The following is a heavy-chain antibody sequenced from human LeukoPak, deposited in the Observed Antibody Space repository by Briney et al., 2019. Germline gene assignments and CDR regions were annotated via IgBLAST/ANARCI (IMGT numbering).Heavy chain of an antibody. CDR3: ARENILGYCSGGSCYRGLDY. V-gene: IGHV4-31*03. D-gene: IGHD2-15*01. CDR1: GGSISSGGYY. CDR2: IYYSGST. Sequence: SETLSLTCTVSGGSISSGGYYWSWIRQHPGKGLEWIGYIYYSGSTYYNPSLKSRVTISVDTSKNQLSLKLSSVTAADTAVYYCARENILGYCSGGSCYRGLDYWGQGTLVTVSS. J-gene: IGHJ4*02.